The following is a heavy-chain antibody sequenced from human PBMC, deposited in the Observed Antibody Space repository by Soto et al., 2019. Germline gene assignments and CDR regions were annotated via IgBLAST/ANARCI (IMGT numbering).Heavy chain of an antibody. CDR1: GYPFTKYF. CDR3: AADVTAWQQMVPSDY. V-gene: IGHV1-58*01. D-gene: IGHD2-8*01. CDR2: IAVGSGYT. Sequence: QLVQSGAEVKKPGASVKVACKTSGYPFTKYFVHWVRQARGQRLEWIGWIAVGSGYTNYAQRFQDRVTLTRDMSTATTYMELSRLTSEDTAIYYCAADVTAWQQMVPSDYWGQGTLVTVSS. J-gene: IGHJ4*02.